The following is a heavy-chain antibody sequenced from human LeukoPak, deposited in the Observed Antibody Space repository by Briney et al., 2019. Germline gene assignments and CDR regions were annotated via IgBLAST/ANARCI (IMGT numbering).Heavy chain of an antibody. V-gene: IGHV3-23*01. CDR3: AKGSGHDYVWGSYYYFDY. J-gene: IGHJ4*02. CDR1: GFTFSSYA. Sequence: GGSLRLSCAASGFTFSSYAMSWVRQAPGKGLEWVPAISGSGGSTYYADSVKGRFTISRDNSKNTLYLQMNSLRAEDTAVYYCAKGSGHDYVWGSYYYFDYWGQGTLVTVSS. D-gene: IGHD3-16*01. CDR2: ISGSGGST.